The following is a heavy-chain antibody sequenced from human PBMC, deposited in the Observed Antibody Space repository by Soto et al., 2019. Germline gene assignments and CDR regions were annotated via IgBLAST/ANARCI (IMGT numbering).Heavy chain of an antibody. CDR3: ARGIVVVPAAIRGLYYYYYMDV. CDR2: IYYSGST. V-gene: IGHV4-39*01. J-gene: IGHJ6*03. Sequence: SETLSLTCTVSGGSISSSSYYWGWIRQPPGKGLEWIGSIYYSGSTYYNPSLKSRVTISVDTSKNQFSLKLSSVTAADTAVYYCARGIVVVPAAIRGLYYYYYMDVWGKGTTVTVSS. D-gene: IGHD2-2*01. CDR1: GGSISSSSYY.